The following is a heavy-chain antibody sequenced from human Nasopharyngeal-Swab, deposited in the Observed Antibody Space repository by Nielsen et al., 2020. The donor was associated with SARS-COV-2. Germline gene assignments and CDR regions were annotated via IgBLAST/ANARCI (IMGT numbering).Heavy chain of an antibody. J-gene: IGHJ4*02. V-gene: IGHV1-69*06. D-gene: IGHD2-2*01. Sequence: SVKVSCKASGGTFSSYAISWVRQAPGQGLEWMGGIIPIFGTANYAQKFQGRVTITADKSTSTAYMELSSLRSEDTAVYYCARDPESGVVVPAAMREVTPFDYWGQGTLVTVSS. CDR1: GGTFSSYA. CDR3: ARDPESGVVVPAAMREVTPFDY. CDR2: IIPIFGTA.